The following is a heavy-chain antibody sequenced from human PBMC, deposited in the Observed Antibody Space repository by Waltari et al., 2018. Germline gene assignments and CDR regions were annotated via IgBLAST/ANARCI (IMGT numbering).Heavy chain of an antibody. CDR1: GCSISSSSYS. CDR2: IYYSGNT. D-gene: IGHD4-4*01. Sequence: QLQLQESGQGLVKPSETLSLTCHVSGCSISSSSYSWAWIRQPPGKWLEWIGSIYYSGNTYYNPSLKSRVTISVDTSKNQFSLKLSSVTAADTAVYYCARHGTFILQYLPYYFDYWGQGTLVTVSS. J-gene: IGHJ4*02. CDR3: ARHGTFILQYLPYYFDY. V-gene: IGHV4-39*01.